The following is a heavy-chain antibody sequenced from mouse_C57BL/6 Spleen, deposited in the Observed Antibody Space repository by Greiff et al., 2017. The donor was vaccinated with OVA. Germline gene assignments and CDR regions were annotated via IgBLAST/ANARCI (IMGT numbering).Heavy chain of an antibody. Sequence: QVQLQQPGAELVKPGASVKMSCKASGYTFTSYWITWVKQRPGQGLEWIGDIYPGSGSTNYNEKFKSKATLTVDTSSSTAYMQLSSLTSEYSAVYYCARENYYGSSLYFDYWGQGTTLTVSS. CDR1: GYTFTSYW. V-gene: IGHV1-55*01. CDR2: IYPGSGST. D-gene: IGHD1-1*01. CDR3: ARENYYGSSLYFDY. J-gene: IGHJ2*01.